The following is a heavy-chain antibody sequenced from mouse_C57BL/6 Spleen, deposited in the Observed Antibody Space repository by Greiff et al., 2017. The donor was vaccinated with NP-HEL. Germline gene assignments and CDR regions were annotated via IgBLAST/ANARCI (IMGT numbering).Heavy chain of an antibody. CDR3: AREEYYYFDY. CDR2: ISDGGSYT. CDR1: GFTFSSYA. D-gene: IGHD5-1*01. Sequence: EVKVVESGGGLVKPGGSLKLSCAASGFTFSSYAMSWVRQTPEKRLEWVATISDGGSYTYYPDNVKGRFTIARDNAKNNLYLQMSHLKSEDTAMYYCAREEYYYFDYWGQGTTLTVSS. J-gene: IGHJ2*01. V-gene: IGHV5-4*01.